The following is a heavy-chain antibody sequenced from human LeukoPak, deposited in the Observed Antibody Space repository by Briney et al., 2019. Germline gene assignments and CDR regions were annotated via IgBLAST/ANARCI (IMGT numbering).Heavy chain of an antibody. CDR3: VRAPDCSSTSCYYCYYDMDV. CDR1: GFTFSSYA. D-gene: IGHD2-2*01. Sequence: PGRSLRLSCAASGFTFSSYAMHWVRQAPGKGLEWVAVISYDGSNKYYADSVKGRFTISRDNSKNTLYLQMNSLRAEDTAVYYCVRAPDCSSTSCYYCYYDMDVWGKGTTVTVSS. J-gene: IGHJ6*04. CDR2: ISYDGSNK. V-gene: IGHV3-30*04.